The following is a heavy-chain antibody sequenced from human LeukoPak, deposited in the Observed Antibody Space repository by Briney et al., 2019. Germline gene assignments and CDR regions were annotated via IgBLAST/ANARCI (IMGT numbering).Heavy chain of an antibody. CDR2: INHSGST. CDR1: GGSFSGYY. J-gene: IGHJ4*02. V-gene: IGHV4-34*01. D-gene: IGHD6-19*01. Sequence: SETLSLTCAAYGGSFSGYYWSWIRQPPGKGLEWIGEINHSGSTNYNPSLRSRVTISVDTSKNQFSLKLSSVTAADTAVYYCARGRRQWRFDYWGQGTLVTVSS. CDR3: ARGRRQWRFDY.